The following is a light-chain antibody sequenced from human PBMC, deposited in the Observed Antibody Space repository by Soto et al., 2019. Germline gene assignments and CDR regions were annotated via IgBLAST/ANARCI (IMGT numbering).Light chain of an antibody. CDR2: GAS. V-gene: IGKV3D-15*01. J-gene: IGKJ3*01. CDR3: QQYNNWPRGVT. CDR1: QSVSSN. Sequence: EIVMTQSPATLSVSPGERATLSCRASQSVSSNLAWYQQKPGQAPRLLIYGASTRATGIPARFSGSGSGTAFTLTISSLQSEDFAVYYCQQYNNWPRGVTFGPGTQVDMK.